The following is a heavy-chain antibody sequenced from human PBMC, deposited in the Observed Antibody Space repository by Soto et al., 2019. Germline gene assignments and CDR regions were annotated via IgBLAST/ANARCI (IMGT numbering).Heavy chain of an antibody. J-gene: IGHJ6*02. CDR1: GYTFTSYG. D-gene: IGHD1-26*01. CDR2: ISAYNGNT. Sequence: ASVKVSCKASGYTFTSYGISLVRQAPGQGLEWMGWISAYNGNTNYAQKLQGRVTMTTDTSTSTAYMELRSLRSDDTAVYYCARESGSYPYYYGMDVWVQGTTVTVSS. CDR3: ARESGSYPYYYGMDV. V-gene: IGHV1-18*01.